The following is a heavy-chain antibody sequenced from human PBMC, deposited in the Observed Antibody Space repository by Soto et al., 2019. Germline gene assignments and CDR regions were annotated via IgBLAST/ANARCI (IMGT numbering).Heavy chain of an antibody. CDR1: VDSVSSNTAS. D-gene: IGHD5-12*01. J-gene: IGHJ5*02. Sequence: SQTLSLTCAISVDSVSSNTASWNWIRQSPSRGLEWLGRTYFRSKWYNDYAVSVKSRIITNPDTSNNQFSLQLNSVTPEDTAVYFCAKGDNLGPKTGYAFDPWGQGIMVTVSS. V-gene: IGHV6-1*01. CDR2: TYFRSKWYN. CDR3: AKGDNLGPKTGYAFDP.